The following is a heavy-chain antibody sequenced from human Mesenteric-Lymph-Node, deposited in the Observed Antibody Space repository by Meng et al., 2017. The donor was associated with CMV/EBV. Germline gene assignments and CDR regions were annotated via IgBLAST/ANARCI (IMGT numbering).Heavy chain of an antibody. D-gene: IGHD6-19*01. CDR3: ARGGPYSSGAFDI. J-gene: IGHJ3*02. CDR1: GGSFSGYY. V-gene: IGHV3-74*01. Sequence: ETLSLTCAVYGGSFSGYYWSWIRQPPGKGLVWVSRINTDGSSRTYADSVKGRCTISRDSAKNTLYLQMNSLRAEDTAVYYCARGGPYSSGAFDIWGQGTMVTVSS. CDR2: INTDGSSR.